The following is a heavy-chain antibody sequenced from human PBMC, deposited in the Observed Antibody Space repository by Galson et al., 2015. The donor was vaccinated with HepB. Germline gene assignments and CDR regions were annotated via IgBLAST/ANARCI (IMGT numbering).Heavy chain of an antibody. V-gene: IGHV4-59*01. D-gene: IGHD3-22*01. CDR2: IYYRGIT. CDR1: GGSISSYY. CDR3: ARALYDSSGYPTHSFDY. J-gene: IGHJ4*02. Sequence: TLSLTCTVSGGSISSYYWNWIRQPPGKGLEWIGYIYYRGITNYNPSLQSRVTISVDTSKNQFSLKLNSVTAADTAVYYCARALYDSSGYPTHSFDYWGQGTLVTVSS.